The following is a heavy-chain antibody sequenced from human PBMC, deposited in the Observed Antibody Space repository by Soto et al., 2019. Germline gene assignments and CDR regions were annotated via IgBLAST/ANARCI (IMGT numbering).Heavy chain of an antibody. CDR3: ARQLYYYYMDV. V-gene: IGHV3-66*04. CDR2: IYSGGST. Sequence: GGSLRLSCAASGFSFADYDVHWVRQAPGKGLEWVSVIYSGGSTYYADSVKGRFTISRDNSKNTLYLQMNSLRAEDTAVYYCARQLYYYYMDVWGKGTTVTVSS. CDR1: GFSFADYD. J-gene: IGHJ6*03.